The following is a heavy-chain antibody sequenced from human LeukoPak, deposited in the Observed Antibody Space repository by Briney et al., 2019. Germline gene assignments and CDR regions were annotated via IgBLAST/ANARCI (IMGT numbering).Heavy chain of an antibody. CDR3: ARISLGAIWGYYYGMDV. CDR1: GYTFTGYY. D-gene: IGHD1-26*01. J-gene: IGHJ6*02. Sequence: GASVKVSCKASGYTFTGYYTHWVRQAPGQGLEWMGWINPNSGGTNYAQKFQGWVTMTRDTSISTAYMELSSLRSEDTAVFYCARISLGAIWGYYYGMDVWGQGTTVTVSS. V-gene: IGHV1-2*04. CDR2: INPNSGGT.